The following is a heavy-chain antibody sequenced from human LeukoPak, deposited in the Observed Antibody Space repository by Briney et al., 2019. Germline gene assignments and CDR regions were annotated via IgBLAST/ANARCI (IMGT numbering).Heavy chain of an antibody. V-gene: IGHV4-59*01. CDR1: GGSISSYY. Sequence: SETLSLTCTVSGGSISSYYWSWIRQPPGKGLEGIGYIYYSGSTNYNPSLKSRVTISVDTSKNRFSLKLSSVTAADTAVYYCAGHDYGGLVDYWGQGTLVTVSS. D-gene: IGHD4-23*01. J-gene: IGHJ4*02. CDR2: IYYSGST. CDR3: AGHDYGGLVDY.